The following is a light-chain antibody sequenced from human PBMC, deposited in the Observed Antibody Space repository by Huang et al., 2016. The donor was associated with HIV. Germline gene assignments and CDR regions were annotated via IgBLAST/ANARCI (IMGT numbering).Light chain of an antibody. CDR2: DTS. CDR3: QQPGS. V-gene: IGKV3-11*01. CDR1: QSVGGY. J-gene: IGKJ2*01. Sequence: EIVLTQSPATLSLSPGERATLSCRASQSVGGYLAWYQQKPGQAPRLLIYDTSTRATGIPSRFSGSGSETDFTLTISSLEPEDFAVYYCQQPGSFGQGTKVDIK.